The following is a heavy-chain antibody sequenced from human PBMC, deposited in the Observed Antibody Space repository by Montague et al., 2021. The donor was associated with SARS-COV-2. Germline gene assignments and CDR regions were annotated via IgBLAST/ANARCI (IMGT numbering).Heavy chain of an antibody. Sequence: SETLSLTCSVSGDSISRYYWSWVRQSAGKGLEWIGRVYSSGNTGSNPSLKSRVIMSRDTSTNQVSLKVTSVTAADTAVYYCAREQWFNQYYYGMDVWGQGTTVAVSS. CDR2: VYSSGNT. J-gene: IGHJ6*02. D-gene: IGHD3-10*01. CDR1: GDSISRYY. CDR3: AREQWFNQYYYGMDV. V-gene: IGHV4-4*07.